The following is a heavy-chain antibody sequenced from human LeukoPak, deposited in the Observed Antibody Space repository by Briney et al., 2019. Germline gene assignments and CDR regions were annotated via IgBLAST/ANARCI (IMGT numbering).Heavy chain of an antibody. D-gene: IGHD3-9*01. V-gene: IGHV3-74*01. Sequence: GGSLRLSCAASGFTFSSYWMHWVRQAPGKGLVWVSRINTDGSSTSYADSVKGRFTISRDNAKNTLFLQMNTLRVEDTAVYYCTRDLMDYDVSTGLHHYYMDVWGQGTTVTVSS. CDR2: INTDGSST. CDR1: GFTFSSYW. CDR3: TRDLMDYDVSTGLHHYYMDV. J-gene: IGHJ6*02.